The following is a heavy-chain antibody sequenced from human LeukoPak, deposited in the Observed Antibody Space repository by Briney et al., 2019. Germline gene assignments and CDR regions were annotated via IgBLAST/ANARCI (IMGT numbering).Heavy chain of an antibody. CDR2: IYYSGST. CDR3: ARSGDGGSPTFDY. Sequence: PSETLSLTCTVSGGSISSGGYYWSWIRQHPGKGLEWIGYIYYSGSTYYNPSLKSRVTISVDTSKNQFSLKLSSVTAADTAVYYCARSGDGGSPTFDYWGQGTLVTVSS. CDR1: GGSISSGGYY. J-gene: IGHJ4*02. D-gene: IGHD1-26*01. V-gene: IGHV4-31*03.